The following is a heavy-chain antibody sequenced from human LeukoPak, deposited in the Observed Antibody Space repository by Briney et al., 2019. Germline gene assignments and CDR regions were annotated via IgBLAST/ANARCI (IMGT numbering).Heavy chain of an antibody. Sequence: GGSLTPSCTASGFTFDDYSMHWVRQTPGKGLEWVSLISWDGGSTSYADSVKGRFTISRDSSKTSLYLQMNSLRTEDTALYYCAKAHVVYYYMEVWGKGTTVTVSS. CDR1: GFTFDDYS. D-gene: IGHD2-15*01. CDR3: AKAHVVYYYMEV. CDR2: ISWDGGST. V-gene: IGHV3-43*01. J-gene: IGHJ6*03.